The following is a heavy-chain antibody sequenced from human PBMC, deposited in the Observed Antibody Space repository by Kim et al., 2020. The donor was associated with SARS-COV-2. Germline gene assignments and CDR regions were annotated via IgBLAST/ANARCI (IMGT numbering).Heavy chain of an antibody. CDR3: AIGVSVADF. J-gene: IGHJ1*01. CDR2: ILTDGSSA. Sequence: GGSLRLSCVVSGYKITDYWMHWVRQVPGKGLEWVSRILTDGSSASYADSVQGRFTISRDRAKETMYLQMDSLREEDTAVYYCAIGVSVADFWGQGTLVSVSS. CDR1: GYKITDYW. D-gene: IGHD6-19*01. V-gene: IGHV3-74*01.